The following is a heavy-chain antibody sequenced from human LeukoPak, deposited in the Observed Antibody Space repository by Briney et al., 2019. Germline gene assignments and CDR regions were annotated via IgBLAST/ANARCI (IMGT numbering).Heavy chain of an antibody. J-gene: IGHJ5*02. D-gene: IGHD5-18*01. CDR2: ISYDGSNA. Sequence: GGSLRLSCAASGVTFSSYAMNWVRQAPGKGLEWVAVISYDGSNAYYADSVKGRFTISRDNSKNTLYLQMNSLRAEDTAVYHCARDLGTAMATWGQGTLVTVSS. CDR1: GVTFSSYA. CDR3: ARDLGTAMAT. V-gene: IGHV3-30*04.